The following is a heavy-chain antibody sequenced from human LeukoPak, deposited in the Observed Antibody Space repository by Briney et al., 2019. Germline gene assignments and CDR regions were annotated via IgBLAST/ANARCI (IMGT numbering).Heavy chain of an antibody. D-gene: IGHD3-3*01. V-gene: IGHV3-7*01. J-gene: IGHJ4*02. CDR2: IKQDGSEK. CDR1: GFTFSSYW. Sequence: GGSLRLSCAASGFTFSSYWMSWVRQAPGKGLEWVANIKQDGSEKYYVDSVKGRFTISRDNAKNSLYLQMNSLRAGDTAVYYCARGDDFWGSPADYWGQGTLVTVSS. CDR3: ARGDDFWGSPADY.